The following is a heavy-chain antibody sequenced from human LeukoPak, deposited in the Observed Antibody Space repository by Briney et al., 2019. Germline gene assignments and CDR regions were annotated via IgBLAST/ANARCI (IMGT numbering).Heavy chain of an antibody. J-gene: IGHJ5*02. Sequence: PSETLSLTCTVSGGSISSFYWSWIRQPAGKGLERIGRIYTSGTTNYNPSLKSRVTMSVDTSKNQFSLKLSSVTAADTAVYYCARDLGLDTTNWFDPWGQGTLVTVSS. CDR1: GGSISSFY. V-gene: IGHV4-4*07. CDR2: IYTSGTT. CDR3: ARDLGLDTTNWFDP. D-gene: IGHD1-26*01.